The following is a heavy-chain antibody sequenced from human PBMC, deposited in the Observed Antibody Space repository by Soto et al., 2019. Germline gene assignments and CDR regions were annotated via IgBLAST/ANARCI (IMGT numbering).Heavy chain of an antibody. CDR3: AREGPMPEWLVPDY. CDR1: GYTFTSYG. Sequence: ASVKVSCKASGYTFTSYGISWVRQAPGQGLEWMGWISAYNGNTNYAQKPQGRVTMTTDTSTSTAYMELRSLRSDDTAVYYCAREGPMPEWLVPDYWGQGTLVTVSS. CDR2: ISAYNGNT. V-gene: IGHV1-18*01. D-gene: IGHD6-19*01. J-gene: IGHJ4*02.